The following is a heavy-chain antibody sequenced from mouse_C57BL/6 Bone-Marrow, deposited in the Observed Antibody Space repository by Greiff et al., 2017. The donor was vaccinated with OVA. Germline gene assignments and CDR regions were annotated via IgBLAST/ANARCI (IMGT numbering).Heavy chain of an antibody. CDR1: GYTFTDYN. J-gene: IGHJ1*03. CDR2: INPNNGGT. CDR3: ATYDYDLYWYFDV. Sequence: VHVKQSGPELVKPGASVKMSCKASGYTFTDYNMHWVKQSHGKSLEWIGYINPNNGGTSYNQKFKGKATLTVNKSSSTAYMELRSLTSEDSAVYYCATYDYDLYWYFDVWGTGTTVTVSS. D-gene: IGHD2-4*01. V-gene: IGHV1-22*01.